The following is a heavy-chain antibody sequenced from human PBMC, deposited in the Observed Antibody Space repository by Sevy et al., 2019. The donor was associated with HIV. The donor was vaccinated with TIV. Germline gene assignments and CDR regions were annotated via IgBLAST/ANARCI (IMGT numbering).Heavy chain of an antibody. CDR3: ARVPGYYDFWSGYYRKGPFDY. Sequence: SETLSLTCTVSGGSISSGDYYWSWIRQPPGKGLEWIGYIYYSGSTYCNPSLKSRVTISVDTSKNQFSLKLSSVTAADTAVYYCARVPGYYDFWSGYYRKGPFDYWGQGTLVTVSS. D-gene: IGHD3-3*01. J-gene: IGHJ4*02. V-gene: IGHV4-30-4*01. CDR2: IYYSGST. CDR1: GGSISSGDYY.